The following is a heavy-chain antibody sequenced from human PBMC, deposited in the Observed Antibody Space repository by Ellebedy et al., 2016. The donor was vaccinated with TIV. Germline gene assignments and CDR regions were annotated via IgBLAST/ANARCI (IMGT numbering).Heavy chain of an antibody. CDR3: ARILPAAMQYMDV. J-gene: IGHJ6*03. CDR1: GFTFSSYW. D-gene: IGHD2-2*01. CDR2: INHSGST. V-gene: IGHV4-34*01. Sequence: ESLKISXAASGFTFSSYWMSWVRQAPGKGLEWIGEINHSGSTNYNPSLKSRVTISVDTSKNQFSLKLSSVTAADTAVYYCARILPAAMQYMDVWGKGTTVTVSS.